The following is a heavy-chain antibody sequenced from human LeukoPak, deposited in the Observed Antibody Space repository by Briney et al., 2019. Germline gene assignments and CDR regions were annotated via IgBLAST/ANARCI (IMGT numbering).Heavy chain of an antibody. J-gene: IGHJ6*03. CDR1: GYSFSNYW. CDR2: IYAGDSDA. CDR3: ARCPRARHYYGSGGQHYYYYHYMDV. V-gene: IGHV5-51*01. D-gene: IGHD3-10*01. Sequence: GESLKISCKGSGYSFSNYWIGWVRQMPGKGLEWMGIIYAGDSDARYSPSFQGQVTISADKSISTAYLQWSSLKASDTAMYYCARCPRARHYYGSGGQHYYYYHYMDVWGKGTTVTVSS.